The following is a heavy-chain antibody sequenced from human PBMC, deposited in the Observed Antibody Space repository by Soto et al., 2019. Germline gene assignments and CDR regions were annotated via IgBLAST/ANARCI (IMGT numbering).Heavy chain of an antibody. CDR2: IIPIFGTA. CDR1: GGTFSSYA. Sequence: SVKVSCKASGGTFSSYAISWVRQAPGQGLEWMGGIIPIFGTANYAQKFQGRVTITTDTSTTTAYMELSSLRSEDTAVFYCARDCSGANCHDFFPNFDYWGHGTLVTVSS. D-gene: IGHD2-15*01. CDR3: ARDCSGANCHDFFPNFDY. J-gene: IGHJ4*01. V-gene: IGHV1-69*05.